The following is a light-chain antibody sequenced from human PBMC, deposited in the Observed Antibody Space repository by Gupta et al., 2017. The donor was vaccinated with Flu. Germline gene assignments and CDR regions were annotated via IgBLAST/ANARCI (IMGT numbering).Light chain of an antibody. J-gene: IGLJ3*02. CDR2: ETT. CDR3: CSYKGRIPVV. CDR1: SSDVVTYNL. Sequence: ITISCTGTSSDVVTYNLVSWYQQHPGEAPKLLLYETTERPAGVASRFSGSKSGDTASLTISGLQPEDEATYYCCSYKGRIPVVFVGG. V-gene: IGLV2-23*01.